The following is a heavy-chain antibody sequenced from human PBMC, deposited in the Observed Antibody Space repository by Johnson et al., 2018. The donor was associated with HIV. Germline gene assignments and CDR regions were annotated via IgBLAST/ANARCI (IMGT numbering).Heavy chain of an antibody. CDR3: ARVITEGGTRGAFDI. V-gene: IGHV3-53*01. J-gene: IGHJ3*02. CDR2: IYSGGST. CDR1: GFTFSDYY. Sequence: VQLVESGGGVVRPGGSLRLSCAASGFTFSDYYMSWIRQAPGKGLEWVSVIYSGGSTYYADSVKGRFTISRDNSKNTLYLQMNSLRAEDTAVYYCARVITEGGTRGAFDIWGQVTIVTVSS. D-gene: IGHD6-13*01.